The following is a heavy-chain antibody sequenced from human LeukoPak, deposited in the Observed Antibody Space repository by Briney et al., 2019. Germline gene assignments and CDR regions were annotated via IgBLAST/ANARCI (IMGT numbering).Heavy chain of an antibody. Sequence: SETLSLTCAVSGGSISSGGYSWSWIRQPPGKGLEWIGYIYHSGSTYYNPSLKSRVTISVDRSKNQFSLKLSTVTAADTAVYYCARFQQLFPPYFDYWGQGTLVTVSS. J-gene: IGHJ4*02. CDR1: GGSISSGGYS. D-gene: IGHD2-21*01. V-gene: IGHV4-30-2*01. CDR3: ARFQQLFPPYFDY. CDR2: IYHSGST.